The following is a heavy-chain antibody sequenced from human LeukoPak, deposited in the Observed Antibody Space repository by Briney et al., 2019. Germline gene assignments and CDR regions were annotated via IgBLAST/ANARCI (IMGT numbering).Heavy chain of an antibody. V-gene: IGHV3-23*01. CDR3: AKGFSTYVYNWFDP. D-gene: IGHD3-16*01. CDR1: GFTFLTYA. CDR2: ISGGSGST. J-gene: IGHJ5*02. Sequence: PGGSLRLSCAASGFTFLTYAMNWVRQAPGEGLEWVAGISGGSGSTYYADSVKGRSTVSRDNSKSTLYLQMNSLRAADTAVYYCAKGFSTYVYNWFDPWGQGTLVTVSS.